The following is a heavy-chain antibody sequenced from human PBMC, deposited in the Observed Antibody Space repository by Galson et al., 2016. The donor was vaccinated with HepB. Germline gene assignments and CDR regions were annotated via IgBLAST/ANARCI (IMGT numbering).Heavy chain of an antibody. CDR2: IYPVDFDT. CDR3: ARRGNNSGSDD. D-gene: IGHD6-19*01. CDR1: GYTFKHFW. Sequence: QSGAEVKEPGEPLRISCETSGYTFKHFWIAWVRQMPGKGLEWMGMIYPVDFDTRYNPAFHGLVTFSADTSLGTTFLQWSSLDASDSAIYYCARRGNNSGSDDWGQGTQVSVSS. J-gene: IGHJ4*02. V-gene: IGHV5-51*01.